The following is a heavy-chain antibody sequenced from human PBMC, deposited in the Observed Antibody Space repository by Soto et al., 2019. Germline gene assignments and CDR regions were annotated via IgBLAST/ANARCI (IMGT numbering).Heavy chain of an antibody. V-gene: IGHV3-33*01. CDR2: VWYDGSNE. CDR3: ARGPKLGAVGSHYDY. CDR1: GFTFSIHG. J-gene: IGHJ4*02. Sequence: QVQLVESGGGVVQPGRSLRLSCSASGFTFSIHGMHWVRQAPGKGLEWVSLVWYDGSNENYADSVKGRFTISRDNSKNTLDLEMNSLTAEDTAVYYCARGPKLGAVGSHYDYWGPGTLVTVSS. D-gene: IGHD3-10*01.